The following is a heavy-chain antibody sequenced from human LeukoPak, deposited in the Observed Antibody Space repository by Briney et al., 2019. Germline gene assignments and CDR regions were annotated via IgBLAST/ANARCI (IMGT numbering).Heavy chain of an antibody. CDR2: INPNSGGT. CDR1: GYTFTGYY. V-gene: IGHV1-2*02. CDR3: ARGAGATLYYYYYYMDV. D-gene: IGHD1-26*01. Sequence: GASVKVSCKVSGYTFTGYYMHWVRQAPGQGLEWMGWINPNSGGTNYAQKFQGRVTMTRDTSISTAYMELSRLRSDDTAVYYCARGAGATLYYYYYYMDVWGKGTTVTVSS. J-gene: IGHJ6*03.